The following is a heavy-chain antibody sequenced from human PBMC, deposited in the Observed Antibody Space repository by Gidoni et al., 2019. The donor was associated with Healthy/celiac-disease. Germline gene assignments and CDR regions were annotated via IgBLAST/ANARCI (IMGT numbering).Heavy chain of an antibody. J-gene: IGHJ6*02. CDR1: GFNFSREA. D-gene: IGHD6-13*01. Sequence: EVQRWESGGGLVQQGGCLRLSGAASGFNFSREAMSWVRQAPGKGLEWVSAICGSCGSTYYADSVKGRFTISRDNSKNPLYLQMNSLRAADTAVYYCANRIAAAGTGPYYYYGMDVWGQGTTVTVSS. CDR3: ANRIAAAGTGPYYYYGMDV. V-gene: IGHV3-23*01. CDR2: ICGSCGST.